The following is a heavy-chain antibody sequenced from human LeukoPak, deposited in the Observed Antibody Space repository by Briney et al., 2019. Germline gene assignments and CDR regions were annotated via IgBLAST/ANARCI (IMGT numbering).Heavy chain of an antibody. CDR3: AGGPRQYYYSGSYHY. J-gene: IGHJ4*02. V-gene: IGHV4-61*08. CDR1: GDSVRNDDYY. CDR2: IYSSGST. Sequence: NPSETLSLTCTVSGDSVRNDDYYWNWLRQPPGKGLEWIGYIYSSGSTNDDPSLRSRVTISLDTSKNQFALKLTSVTAADTAVYYCAGGPRQYYYSGSYHYWGQGTLVTVSS. D-gene: IGHD3-10*01.